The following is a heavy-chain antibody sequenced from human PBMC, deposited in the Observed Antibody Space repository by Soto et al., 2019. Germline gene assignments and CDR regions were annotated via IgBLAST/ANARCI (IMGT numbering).Heavy chain of an antibody. Sequence: SETLSLTCDAYGGSFSGYIWTWIRQTPGKGLQWIGQINHSGSTYHNPSLKSRVTISVDTSKNQFSLKLSSVTAADTAVYYCARHYNLYYDSSGYYSPFDYWGQGTLVTVSS. J-gene: IGHJ4*02. CDR1: GGSFSGYI. CDR2: INHSGST. D-gene: IGHD3-22*01. V-gene: IGHV4-34*01. CDR3: ARHYNLYYDSSGYYSPFDY.